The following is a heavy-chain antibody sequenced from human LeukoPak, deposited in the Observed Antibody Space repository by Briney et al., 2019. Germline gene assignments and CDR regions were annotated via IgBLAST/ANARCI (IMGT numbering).Heavy chain of an antibody. CDR2: INHSGST. V-gene: IGHV4-39*07. D-gene: IGHD2-15*01. CDR3: ARGQFIGDCSGGSCSNLDY. CDR1: GGSISSGGYY. Sequence: PSETLSLTCTVSGGSISSGGYYWSWIRQPPGKGLEWIGEINHSGSTNYNPSLKSRVTISVDTSKNQFSLKLSSVTAADTAVYYCARGQFIGDCSGGSCSNLDYWGQGTLVTVSS. J-gene: IGHJ4*02.